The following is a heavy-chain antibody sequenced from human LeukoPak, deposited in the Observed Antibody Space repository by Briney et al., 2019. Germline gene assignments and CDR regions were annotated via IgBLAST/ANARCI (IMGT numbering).Heavy chain of an antibody. CDR3: TTQTMTYYDILTGYYKGLYFDY. CDR2: IKSKTDGGTT. V-gene: IGHV3-15*07. CDR1: GFTFSNAW. D-gene: IGHD3-9*01. Sequence: SGGSLGLSCAASGFTFSNAWMNWVRQAPGKGLEWVGRIKSKTDGGTTDYAAPVKGRFTISRDDSKNTLYLQMNSLKTEDTAVYYCTTQTMTYYDILTGYYKGLYFDYWGQGTLVTVSS. J-gene: IGHJ4*02.